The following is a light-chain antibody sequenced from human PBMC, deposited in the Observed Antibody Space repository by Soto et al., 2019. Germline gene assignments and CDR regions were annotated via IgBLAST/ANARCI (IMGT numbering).Light chain of an antibody. CDR3: QQSYSPPTIT. CDR2: AAS. J-gene: IGKJ5*01. Sequence: DIKITQSPSSLSASVGDRVAITCRASQSIRRFLNWYQQKPGKAPTLLIYAASSLQSGVPSRFSGSGSGTDFTLTISSLQPEDFAVYYCQQSYSPPTITFGQGTRLEIK. V-gene: IGKV1-39*01. CDR1: QSIRRF.